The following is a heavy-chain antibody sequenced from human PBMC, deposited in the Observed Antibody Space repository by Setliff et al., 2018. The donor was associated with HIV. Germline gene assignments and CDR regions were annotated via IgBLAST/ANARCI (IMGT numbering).Heavy chain of an antibody. V-gene: IGHV4-39*02. J-gene: IGHJ3*01. CDR1: GASISSSNSY. CDR3: TRGPGGTVPKPLEAFDV. D-gene: IGHD1-7*01. CDR2: IYNSGSS. Sequence: PSETLSLTCTVYGASISSSNSYWAWIRQPPGKRLEWLASIYNSGSSSYNPSLSSRLTVSVDTSKNQVSLRLNSVTAADTGVYYCTRGPGGTVPKPLEAFDVWGRGAVVTV.